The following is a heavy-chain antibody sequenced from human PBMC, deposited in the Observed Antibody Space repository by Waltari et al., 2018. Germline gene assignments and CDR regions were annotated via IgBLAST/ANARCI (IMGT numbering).Heavy chain of an antibody. CDR1: GYIFSNYG. D-gene: IGHD6-13*01. V-gene: IGHV1-18*01. CDR3: ARDDVDSSNFGGF. CDR2: IYPYNGNT. J-gene: IGHJ4*02. Sequence: QLVQSGAEVKKPGASVKVSCKASGYIFSNYGITWVRKAPGQGLVWMGWIYPYNGNTKYEQNFQARVTMTTDTSTTTAYMEIRSLRSDDTAIYYCARDDVDSSNFGGFWGQGTLVTVSS.